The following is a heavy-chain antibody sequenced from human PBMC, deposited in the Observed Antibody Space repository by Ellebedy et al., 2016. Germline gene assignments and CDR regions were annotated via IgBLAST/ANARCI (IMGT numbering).Heavy chain of an antibody. V-gene: IGHV4-39*07. D-gene: IGHD5-18*01. CDR1: GGSISSSSYY. CDR2: IYYSGST. J-gene: IGHJ4*02. Sequence: SETLSLTXTVSGGSISSSSYYWGWIRQPPGKGLEWIGSIYYSGSTYYNPSLKSRVTISVDTSKNQFSLKLSSVTAADTAVYYCARVMVKGALDYWGQGTLVTVSS. CDR3: ARVMVKGALDY.